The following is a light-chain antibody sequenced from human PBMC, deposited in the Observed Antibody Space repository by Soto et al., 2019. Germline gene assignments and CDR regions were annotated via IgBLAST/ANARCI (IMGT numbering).Light chain of an antibody. Sequence: QSALTQPASVSGSPGQSITISCTGTNSDVGGYDYVSWYQQHPGKAPKLLIYDVSKRPSGLSNRFSGSKSGNTASLTISGLLTEDEADYYCSSFTGSTTWVFGGGTKLT. CDR2: DVS. J-gene: IGLJ3*02. CDR3: SSFTGSTTWV. CDR1: NSDVGGYDY. V-gene: IGLV2-14*03.